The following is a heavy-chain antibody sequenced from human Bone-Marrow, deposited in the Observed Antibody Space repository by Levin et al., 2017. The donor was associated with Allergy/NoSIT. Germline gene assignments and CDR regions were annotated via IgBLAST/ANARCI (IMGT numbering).Heavy chain of an antibody. CDR3: VRARYPGIFDY. V-gene: IGHV4-39*07. J-gene: IGHJ4*02. Sequence: SQTLSLTCTVSGGSITSRGFHWGWIRQPPGKGLEWIATLYYSGNTFINPSLKSRVTISEDTSSNQLFLKLNAVTAADTAVYYCVRARYPGIFDYWGQGTLVTVSS. D-gene: IGHD3-9*01. CDR1: GGSITSRGFH. CDR2: LYYSGNT.